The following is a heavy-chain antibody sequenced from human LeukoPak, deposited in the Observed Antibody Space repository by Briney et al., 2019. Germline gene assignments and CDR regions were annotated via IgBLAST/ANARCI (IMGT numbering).Heavy chain of an antibody. D-gene: IGHD1-1*01. Sequence: GGSLRLSCAASGFTFSSYSMNWVRQAPGKGLEWVSYISSSSSTIYYAASVKGRFTISRDNAKNSLYLQMNSLRAEDTAVYYCARDRKVPQFYYYYMDVWGKGTTVTVSS. CDR2: ISSSSSTI. CDR3: ARDRKVPQFYYYYMDV. V-gene: IGHV3-48*04. CDR1: GFTFSSYS. J-gene: IGHJ6*03.